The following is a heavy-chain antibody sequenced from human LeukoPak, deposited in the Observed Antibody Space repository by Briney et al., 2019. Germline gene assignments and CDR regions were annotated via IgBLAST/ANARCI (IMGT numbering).Heavy chain of an antibody. CDR2: INHSGST. CDR1: GGSFSGYY. Sequence: SETLSLTCAVYGGSFSGYYWSWIRQPPGKGLEWIGEINHSGSTNYNPSLKSRVTISVDTSKNQFSLKLSSVTAADTAVYYCARDLNYDSWSGYYPPTPYYYYGMDVWGQGTTVTVSS. J-gene: IGHJ6*02. CDR3: ARDLNYDSWSGYYPPTPYYYYGMDV. D-gene: IGHD3-3*01. V-gene: IGHV4-34*01.